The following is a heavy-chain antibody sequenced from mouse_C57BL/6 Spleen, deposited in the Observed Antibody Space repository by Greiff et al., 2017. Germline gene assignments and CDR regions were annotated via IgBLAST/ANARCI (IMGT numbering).Heavy chain of an antibody. D-gene: IGHD1-1*01. Sequence: QVQLKQPGAELVMPGASVKLSCKASGYTFTSYWMHWVKQRPGQGLEWIGEIDPCDSYTNYNEKFKGKSTLTVDKSSSTAYMQLSSLTSEDSAVYYCARYPSTVGEEAWFAYWGQGTLVTVSA. CDR3: ARYPSTVGEEAWFAY. J-gene: IGHJ3*01. V-gene: IGHV1-69*01. CDR2: IDPCDSYT. CDR1: GYTFTSYW.